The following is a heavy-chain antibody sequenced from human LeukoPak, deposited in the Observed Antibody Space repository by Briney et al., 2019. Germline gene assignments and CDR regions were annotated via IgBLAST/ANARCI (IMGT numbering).Heavy chain of an antibody. V-gene: IGHV3-30*02. D-gene: IGHD3-10*01. CDR1: GFTFSSYG. CDR3: AKDRGYYGSGSYWGYDY. J-gene: IGHJ4*02. CDR2: IRYDGSNK. Sequence: GGSLRLSCAASGFTFSSYGMHWVSQAPGKGLEWVAFIRYDGSNKYYADSVKGRFTISRDNSKNTLYLQMNSLRAEDTAVYYCAKDRGYYGSGSYWGYDYWGQGTLVTVSS.